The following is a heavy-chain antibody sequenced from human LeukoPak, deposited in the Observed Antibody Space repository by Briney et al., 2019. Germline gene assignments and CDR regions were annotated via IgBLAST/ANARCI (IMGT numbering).Heavy chain of an antibody. CDR2: IYYSGST. D-gene: IGHD2-15*01. V-gene: IGHV4-59*01. CDR1: GGSISSYY. Sequence: SETLSLTCTVSGGSISSYYWSWIRQPSGKGLEWIGYIYYSGSTNYNPSLKSRVTISVDTSKNQFSLKLSSVTAADTAVYYCARGKCSGGSCYRDYWGQGTLVTVSS. J-gene: IGHJ4*02. CDR3: ARGKCSGGSCYRDY.